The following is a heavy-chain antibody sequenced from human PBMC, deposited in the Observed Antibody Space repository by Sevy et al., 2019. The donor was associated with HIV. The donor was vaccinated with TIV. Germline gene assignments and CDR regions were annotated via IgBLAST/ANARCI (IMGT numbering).Heavy chain of an antibody. J-gene: IGHJ6*03. Sequence: GGSLRLSCAASGFTFSSYAMSWVRQAPGKGLEWVSAISGSGGSPYYADSVKGRFTISRDNSKNTRYLQMNSLGAEETAVYYCAKDGYKPSVGDENYYYYYMDVWGKGTTVTVSS. CDR1: GFTFSSYA. V-gene: IGHV3-23*01. CDR2: ISGSGGSP. CDR3: AKDGYKPSVGDENYYYYYMDV. D-gene: IGHD1-20*01.